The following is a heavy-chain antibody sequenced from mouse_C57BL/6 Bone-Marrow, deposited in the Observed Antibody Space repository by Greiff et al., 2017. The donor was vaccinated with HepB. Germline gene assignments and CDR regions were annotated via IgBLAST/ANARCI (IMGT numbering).Heavy chain of an antibody. CDR3: ARDYYGSSYLFAY. CDR1: GFTFSSYG. Sequence: VQLQQSGGDLVKPGGSLKLSCAASGFTFSSYGMSWVRQTPDKRLEWVATISSGGSYTYYPDSVKGRFTISRDNAKNTLYLQMSSLKSEDTAMYYCARDYYGSSYLFAYWGQGTLVTVSA. V-gene: IGHV5-6*01. CDR2: ISSGGSYT. J-gene: IGHJ3*01. D-gene: IGHD1-1*01.